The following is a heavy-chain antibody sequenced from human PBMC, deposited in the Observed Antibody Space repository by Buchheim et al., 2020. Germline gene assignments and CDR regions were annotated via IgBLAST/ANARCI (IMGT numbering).Heavy chain of an antibody. CDR2: IYYSGRT. Sequence: QLQLQESGPGLVKPSETLSLTCTVSGGSISSSSYYWGWIRQPPGKGLEWIGSIYYSGRTYYNPSLKSRVTISVDTSKNQFSLKLSAVTAADTAVYYCARQDGDYVHWFDPWGQGTL. J-gene: IGHJ5*02. CDR1: GGSISSSSYY. V-gene: IGHV4-39*01. CDR3: ARQDGDYVHWFDP. D-gene: IGHD4-17*01.